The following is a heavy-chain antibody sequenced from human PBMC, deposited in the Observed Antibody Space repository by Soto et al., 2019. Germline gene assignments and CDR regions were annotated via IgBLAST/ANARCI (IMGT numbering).Heavy chain of an antibody. V-gene: IGHV1-69*08. CDR2: IIPILGTA. CDR3: AREDYGDKGDGY. Sequence: QVQLVQSGAEVKKPGSSVKVSCKASGGTFSSYTISWVRQAPGQGLEWMGRIIPILGTANYAQKFQGRVTITADKSTSTAYMELSSLRSEDTAVYYCAREDYGDKGDGYWGQGTLVTVSS. CDR1: GGTFSSYT. J-gene: IGHJ4*02. D-gene: IGHD4-17*01.